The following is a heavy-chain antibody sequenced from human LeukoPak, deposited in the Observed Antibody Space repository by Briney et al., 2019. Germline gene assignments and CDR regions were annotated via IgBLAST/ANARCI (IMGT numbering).Heavy chain of an antibody. CDR1: GFIFRNYE. D-gene: IGHD5-18*01. J-gene: IGHJ4*02. CDR2: IISSGSII. CDR3: ATLLGGYSYGLLFDY. Sequence: GGSLRLSCAASGFIFRNYEMNWVRQAPGKGLEWLSYIISSGSIIYYADSVKGRFTISRDNSKNTLYLQMNSLRAEDTAVYYCATLLGGYSYGLLFDYWGQGTLVTVSS. V-gene: IGHV3-48*03.